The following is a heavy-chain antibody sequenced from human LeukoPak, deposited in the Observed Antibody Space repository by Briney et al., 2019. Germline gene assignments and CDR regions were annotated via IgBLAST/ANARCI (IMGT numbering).Heavy chain of an antibody. CDR3: ARAYSSSKTNWYFDL. J-gene: IGHJ2*01. D-gene: IGHD6-13*01. CDR2: IYYSGST. Sequence: SETLSLTCTVPGGSISSYYWSWIRQPPGKGLEWIGYIYYSGSTNYNPSLKSRVTISVDTSKNQFSLKLSSVTAADTAVYYCARAYSSSKTNWYFDLWGRGTLVTVSS. V-gene: IGHV4-59*01. CDR1: GGSISSYY.